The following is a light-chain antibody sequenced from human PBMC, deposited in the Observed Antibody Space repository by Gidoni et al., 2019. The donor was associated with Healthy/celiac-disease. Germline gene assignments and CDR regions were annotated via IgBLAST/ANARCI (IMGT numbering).Light chain of an antibody. CDR2: AAS. Sequence: DLQLTQSPSFLSASVGDRVTITCRASQGISSYLAWYQQKPGKAPKLLIYAASTLQSGVPSRVSGSGSGTEFTLTISSLQPEDFATYYCQQLNSYPFTFGGGTKVEIK. V-gene: IGKV1-9*01. J-gene: IGKJ4*01. CDR1: QGISSY. CDR3: QQLNSYPFT.